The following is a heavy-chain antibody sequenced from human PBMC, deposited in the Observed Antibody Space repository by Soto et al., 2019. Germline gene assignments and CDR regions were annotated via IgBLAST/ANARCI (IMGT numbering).Heavy chain of an antibody. CDR2: IIPIFGTA. V-gene: IGHV1-69*13. J-gene: IGHJ3*02. CDR1: GGTFSSYA. D-gene: IGHD3-22*01. Sequence: SVKVSCKASGGTFSSYAISWVRQAPGQGLEWMGGIIPIFGTANYAQKFQGRVTITADESTSTAYMELSSLRSEDTAVYYCASVKYYYDSSGQSAAFDSWGQGTMGTISS. CDR3: ASVKYYYDSSGQSAAFDS.